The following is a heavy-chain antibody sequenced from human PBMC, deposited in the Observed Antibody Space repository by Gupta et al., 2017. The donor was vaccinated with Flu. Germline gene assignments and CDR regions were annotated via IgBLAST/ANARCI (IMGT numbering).Heavy chain of an antibody. V-gene: IGHV2-70*01. J-gene: IGHJ4*02. CDR1: GFRLSTSGMC. D-gene: IGHD6-13*01. Sequence: QVTLRESGPALLRPTQTLTLTCTVSGFRLSTSGMCVSWIRQPPGKALEWLALIDWDDDKYYTNSLKTRLTISKDTSKNQVVLTMTNMDPADTGTYFCARSRAAVGTWVFDYWGQGTLLTVSS. CDR3: ARSRAAVGTWVFDY. CDR2: IDWDDDK.